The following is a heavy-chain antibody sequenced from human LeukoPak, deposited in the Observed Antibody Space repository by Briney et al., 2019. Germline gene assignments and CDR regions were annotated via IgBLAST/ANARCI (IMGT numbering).Heavy chain of an antibody. CDR2: VSYDGSNE. D-gene: IGHD6-13*01. V-gene: IGHV3-30-3*01. CDR3: ARGAYAAAAGFDY. Sequence: AGGSLRLSCAASGFTFSTYAMHWVRQAPGKGLEWVAVVSYDGSNEYYADSVKGRFTISRDNSKNTMYLQMNSLRVEDTAVYYCARGAYAAAAGFDYWGQGTLVSVSS. J-gene: IGHJ4*02. CDR1: GFTFSTYA.